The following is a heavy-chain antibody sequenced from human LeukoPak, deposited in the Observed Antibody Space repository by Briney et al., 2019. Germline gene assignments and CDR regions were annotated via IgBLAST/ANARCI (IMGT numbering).Heavy chain of an antibody. Sequence: GGSLRLSCAASRFIFSNYAMHWVRQVPGKGLEWVAVISTDGRDKHYADSVKGRFTISRDNSENTLYLQMNSLRAEDTAFYHCAKDLRAAADYYFDYWGQGTLVTVSS. CDR2: ISTDGRDK. J-gene: IGHJ4*02. D-gene: IGHD6-13*01. CDR3: AKDLRAAADYYFDY. CDR1: RFIFSNYA. V-gene: IGHV3-30*18.